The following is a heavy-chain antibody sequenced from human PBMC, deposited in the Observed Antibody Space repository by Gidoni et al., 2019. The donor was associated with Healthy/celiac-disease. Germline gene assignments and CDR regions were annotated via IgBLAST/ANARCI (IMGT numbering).Heavy chain of an antibody. V-gene: IGHV4-34*01. J-gene: IGHJ6*02. D-gene: IGHD3-10*01. Sequence: QVQLQQWGAGLLKPSETLSLTCAVYGGSFSGYYWSWIRQPPGKGLEWIGEINHSGSTNYNPSLKSRVTISVDTSKNQFSLKLSSVTAADTAVYYCARFGSRSILRGMDVWGQGTTVTVSS. CDR1: GGSFSGYY. CDR2: INHSGST. CDR3: ARFGSRSILRGMDV.